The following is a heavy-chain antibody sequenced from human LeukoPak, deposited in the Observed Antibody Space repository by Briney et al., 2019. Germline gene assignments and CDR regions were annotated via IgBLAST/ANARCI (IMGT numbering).Heavy chain of an antibody. CDR1: GFTFSSYW. CDR2: IKSDGSST. V-gene: IGHV3-74*01. Sequence: GGSLRLSCAASGFTFSSYWMHWVRQAPGKGLVWVSSIKSDGSSTSYADSVKGRFTITRDNAKNTLYLQMNSLRAEDTALYYCAKDRSAARRSPFDYWGQGTLVTVSS. D-gene: IGHD6-13*01. J-gene: IGHJ4*02. CDR3: AKDRSAARRSPFDY.